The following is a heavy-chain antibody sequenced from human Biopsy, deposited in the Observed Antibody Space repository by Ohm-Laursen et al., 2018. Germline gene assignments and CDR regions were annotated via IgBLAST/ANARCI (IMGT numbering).Heavy chain of an antibody. CDR1: GFTFSSYA. Sequence: SLRFSCAASGFTFSSYAMTWVRQAPGKGLEWVSAFSGSGGSTYYADSVKGRFTISRDNSKNTLFLQMNSLRAEDTAVYYCAKGNGAYTNYGWYFDLWGRGTLVTVSS. V-gene: IGHV3-23*01. J-gene: IGHJ2*01. CDR3: AKGNGAYTNYGWYFDL. D-gene: IGHD4-11*01. CDR2: FSGSGGST.